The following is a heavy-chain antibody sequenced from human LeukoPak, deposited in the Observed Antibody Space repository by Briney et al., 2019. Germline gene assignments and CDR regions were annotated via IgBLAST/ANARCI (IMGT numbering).Heavy chain of an antibody. Sequence: GGSLRLSCAASGFTVSSNYMSWVRQAPGKGLEWVGRTRNKANSYTTEYAASVKGRFTISRDDSKNSLYLQMNSLKTEDTAVYYCARGAAAEPTLDYWGQGTLVTVSS. CDR3: ARGAAAEPTLDY. CDR2: TRNKANSYTT. D-gene: IGHD6-13*01. V-gene: IGHV3-72*01. J-gene: IGHJ4*02. CDR1: GFTVSSNY.